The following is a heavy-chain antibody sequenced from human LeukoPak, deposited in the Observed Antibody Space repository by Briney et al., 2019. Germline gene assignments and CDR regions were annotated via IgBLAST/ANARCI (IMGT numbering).Heavy chain of an antibody. CDR3: ARDGGLTYYYDSSGPNDAFDI. Sequence: GGSLRLSCAASGFTFSSYAMSWVRQAPGKGPEWVSGVSISGGTTPHADSVKGRFTISRDNSKNMLYLQMNSLRAEDTAVYYCARDGGLTYYYDSSGPNDAFDIGGEGTMVTVS. D-gene: IGHD3-22*01. CDR1: GFTFSSYA. V-gene: IGHV3-23*01. J-gene: IGHJ3*02. CDR2: VSISGGTT.